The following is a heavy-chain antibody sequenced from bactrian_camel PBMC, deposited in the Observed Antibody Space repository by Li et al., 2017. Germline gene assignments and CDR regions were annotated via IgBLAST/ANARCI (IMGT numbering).Heavy chain of an antibody. J-gene: IGHJ4*01. Sequence: HVQLVESGGGSVQPGGSLRLSCEAPGYTASAYCLAWFRQRLGQAREGVAGIGTDGVSRVADSVKGRFTISRDAAKTTLYLQMNDLKFEDTAMYYCATGVYCAHELSPDEYDVWGPGTQVTVS. CDR1: GYTASAYC. CDR3: ATGVYCAHELSPDEYDV. CDR2: IGTDGVSR. V-gene: IGHV3S1*01. D-gene: IGHD3*01.